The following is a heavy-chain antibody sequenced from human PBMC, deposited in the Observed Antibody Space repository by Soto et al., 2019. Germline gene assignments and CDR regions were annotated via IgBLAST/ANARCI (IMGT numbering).Heavy chain of an antibody. CDR3: ASEAKDMVYTPDNAFYI. J-gene: IGHJ3*02. Sequence: SVKVSCKASGYTFTGYYMHWVRQAPGQGLEWMGWINPNSGGTNYAQKVQGCVTMTRDTSISTAYMELSRLRSDHTAVYYCASEAKDMVYTPDNAFYICVPRSMV. CDR1: GYTFTGYY. D-gene: IGHD2-15*01. CDR2: INPNSGGT. V-gene: IGHV1-2*04.